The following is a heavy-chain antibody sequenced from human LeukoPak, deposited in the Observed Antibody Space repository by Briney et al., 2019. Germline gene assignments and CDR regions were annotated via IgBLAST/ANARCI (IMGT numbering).Heavy chain of an antibody. V-gene: IGHV4-39*07. CDR3: ARGRRRATEKDY. J-gene: IGHJ4*02. CDR2: IYYSGST. D-gene: IGHD1-26*01. CDR1: GGSISSSSYY. Sequence: SETLSLTCTVSGGSISSSSYYWGWIRQPPGKGLEWIGSIYYSGSTYYNPSLKSRVTISVDTSKNQFSLKLSSVTAADTAVYYCARGRRRATEKDYWGQGTLVTVSS.